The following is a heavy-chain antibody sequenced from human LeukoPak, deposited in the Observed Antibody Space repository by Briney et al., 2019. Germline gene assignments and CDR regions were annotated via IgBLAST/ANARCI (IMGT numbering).Heavy chain of an antibody. CDR2: IYYSGST. D-gene: IGHD2-15*01. Sequence: SETLSLTCTVYGGSISSYYWGWIRQPPGRGLEWIGYIYYSGSTNYKPSLKSRVTISVDTSKSQSSLKPSSVTAADTAAYYCARARGYCSGGSCYSEFDYWGQGTLVTASS. CDR3: ARARGYCSGGSCYSEFDY. J-gene: IGHJ4*02. V-gene: IGHV4-59*01. CDR1: GGSISSYY.